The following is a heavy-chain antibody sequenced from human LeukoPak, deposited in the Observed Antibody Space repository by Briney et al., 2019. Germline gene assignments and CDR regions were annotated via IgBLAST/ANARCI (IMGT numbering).Heavy chain of an antibody. J-gene: IGHJ4*02. D-gene: IGHD6-19*01. CDR2: IKQDGSEK. CDR3: ARHHLIAVANFDY. CDR1: GFTFRSYW. Sequence: GGSLRLSCAASGFTFRSYWMGWVRQAPGKGLEWVANIKQDGSEKYYVDSVKGRFTISRDNAKNSLNLQMNSLRAEDTGVYYCARHHLIAVANFDYWGQGTLVTVSS. V-gene: IGHV3-7*02.